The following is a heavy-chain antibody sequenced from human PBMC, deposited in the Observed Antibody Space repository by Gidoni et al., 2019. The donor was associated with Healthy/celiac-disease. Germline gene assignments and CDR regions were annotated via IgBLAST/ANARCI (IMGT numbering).Heavy chain of an antibody. CDR1: GFTFSRYG. V-gene: IGHV3-30*18. J-gene: IGHJ4*02. CDR2: ISDDGSNK. D-gene: IGHD3-10*01. Sequence: QVQLVESGGGVVQPGRSLSLSCAASGFTFSRYGMHWVRQAPGQGREWVAVISDDGSNKYYADSVKGRFTISRDNSKNTLYLQMISLRAEDTAVYDCAKDPRSSGLLGFGVDYWGQGTLVTVSS. CDR3: AKDPRSSGLLGFGVDY.